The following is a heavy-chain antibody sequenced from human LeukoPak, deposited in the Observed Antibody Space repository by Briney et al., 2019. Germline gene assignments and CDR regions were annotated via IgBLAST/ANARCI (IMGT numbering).Heavy chain of an antibody. D-gene: IGHD1-1*01. CDR3: ARGPPTAQYFQH. J-gene: IGHJ1*01. CDR2: INPNSGNT. V-gene: IGHV1-8*03. CDR1: GYTFPTYD. Sequence: ASVKVSCKASGYTFPTYDINWVRQATGQGLEWMGWINPNSGNTAYAQKFQGRVTITRITSISTVYMELSSLRPEDTAVYYCARGPPTAQYFQHWGQGTLVTVSS.